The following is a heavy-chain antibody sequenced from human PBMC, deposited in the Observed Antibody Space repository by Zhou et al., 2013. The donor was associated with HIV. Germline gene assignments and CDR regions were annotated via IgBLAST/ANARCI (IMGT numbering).Heavy chain of an antibody. CDR1: GDTFRSSYA. CDR3: ARGNGGNPRGYWFDP. Sequence: QVQLVQSGAEVRKPGSSVKVSCRVSGDTFRSSYAITWVRQAPGQGLEWMGVIIPIFGPATYAQKFQGRVTINTDESTRTAYMELSSLTSEDTAVYFCARGNGGNPRGYWFDPWGQGTPVIVSS. CDR2: IIPIFGPA. D-gene: IGHD2-8*01. V-gene: IGHV1-69*05. J-gene: IGHJ5*02.